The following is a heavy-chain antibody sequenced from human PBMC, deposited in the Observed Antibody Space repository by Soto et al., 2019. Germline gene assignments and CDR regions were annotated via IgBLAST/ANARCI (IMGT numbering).Heavy chain of an antibody. CDR1: GFTFNDAR. V-gene: IGHV3-15*07. Sequence: GGSLRLSCAASGFTFNDARMNWVRQPPWKGLEWVGLIKSKYDGGGTDYAAPVKGRFTISRDDSKNMLYLQMNSLKTEDAAAYYCYTDRQYRPVYWGQET. CDR3: YTDRQYRPVY. D-gene: IGHD3-16*02. CDR2: IKSKYDGGGT. J-gene: IGHJ4*02.